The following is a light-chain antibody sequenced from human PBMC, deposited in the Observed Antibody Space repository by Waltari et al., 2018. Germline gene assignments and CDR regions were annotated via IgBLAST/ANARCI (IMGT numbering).Light chain of an antibody. J-gene: IGKJ1*01. CDR2: DAS. CDR1: QSVGRS. V-gene: IGKV3-20*01. CDR3: QNYVRLPAT. Sequence: ETVLTQSPGTLSLSPGERATLACRASQSVGRSLAWYQQKPGQAPRLLIYDASSRATGIPDRFSGSGSGTDFSLTISRLEPEDFAVYYCQNYVRLPATFGQGTKVEI.